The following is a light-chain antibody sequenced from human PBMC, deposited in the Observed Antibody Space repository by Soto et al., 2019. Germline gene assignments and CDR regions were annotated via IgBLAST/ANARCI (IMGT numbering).Light chain of an antibody. Sequence: EIVMTQSPSTLSVSPGEIVTLACSASQSVRSNLAWYQQKPGQAPRLLIYDISTRAAAIPARFSGSGSGTDFTLTVSSLEPEDFAVYYCQHFGGSLPVTFGQGTRLEI. CDR2: DIS. CDR1: QSVRSN. V-gene: IGKV3D-11*03. CDR3: QHFGGSLPVT. J-gene: IGKJ5*01.